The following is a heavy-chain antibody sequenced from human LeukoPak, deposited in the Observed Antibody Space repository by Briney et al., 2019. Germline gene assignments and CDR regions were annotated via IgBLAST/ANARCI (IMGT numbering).Heavy chain of an antibody. CDR1: GGSISPYW. D-gene: IGHD3-10*01. CDR2: IYSSGSI. V-gene: IGHV4-4*07. CDR3: ARKWFGYDDAFDI. Sequence: SETLSLTCSVSGGSISPYWWSWIRQPAGKGLEWIGRIYSSGSINYNPSLKSRLTMSVDTSKNQFSLKMSSVTAADTAVYYCARKWFGYDDAFDIWGQGTMVTVSS. J-gene: IGHJ3*02.